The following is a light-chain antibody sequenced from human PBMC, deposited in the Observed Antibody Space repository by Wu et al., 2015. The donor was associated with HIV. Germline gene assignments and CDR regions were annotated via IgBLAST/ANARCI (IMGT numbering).Light chain of an antibody. V-gene: IGKV1-NL1*01. CDR3: QQYYSTPGT. Sequence: DIQMTQSPSSLSASVGDRVTITCRASQDISKFLAWYQQKPGKAPKTLLFGTSRLESGVPSRFSGSRSETNYTLIITSLQPEDFATYYCQQYYSTPGTFGQGTKVEIK. CDR2: GTS. J-gene: IGKJ1*01. CDR1: QDISKF.